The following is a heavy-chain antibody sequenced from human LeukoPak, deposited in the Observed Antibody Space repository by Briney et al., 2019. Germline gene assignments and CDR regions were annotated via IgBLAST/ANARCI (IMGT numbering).Heavy chain of an antibody. CDR1: GGSITSGGYY. V-gene: IGHV4-31*03. D-gene: IGHD5-24*01. J-gene: IGHJ4*02. Sequence: SETLSLTCTVSGGSITSGGYYWSWIRQHPEKGLEWIGYIYYSGTTYYNPSLKSRVTMSVDTSKNQFSLKLSSVTAADTAVYYCARLRGYNDYWGQGILVTVSS. CDR3: ARLRGYNDY. CDR2: IYYSGTT.